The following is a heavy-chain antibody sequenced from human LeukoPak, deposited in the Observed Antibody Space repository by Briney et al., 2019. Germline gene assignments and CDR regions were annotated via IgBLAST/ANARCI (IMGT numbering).Heavy chain of an antibody. D-gene: IGHD6-13*01. CDR1: GYTFTSYG. Sequence: ASVKVSCKASGYTFTSYGISWVRQAPGQGLEWMGWISAYNGNTNYAQKLQGRVTMTTDTSTSTAYMELRSLRSDDTAVYYCARNSKQQLGGGYYYYMDVWGKGTTVTISS. CDR3: ARNSKQQLGGGYYYYMDV. CDR2: ISAYNGNT. J-gene: IGHJ6*03. V-gene: IGHV1-18*01.